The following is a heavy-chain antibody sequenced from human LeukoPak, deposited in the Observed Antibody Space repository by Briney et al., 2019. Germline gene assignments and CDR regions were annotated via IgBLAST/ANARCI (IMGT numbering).Heavy chain of an antibody. CDR1: GFTFSSYW. CDR3: ARGATYSGSYLDY. CDR2: IKQDGSEK. V-gene: IGHV3-7*01. J-gene: IGHJ4*02. Sequence: GGSLRLSCAASGFTFSSYWMSWVRQAPGKGLEWVANIKQDGSEKYYADSVKGRFTISRDNAKNSLYLQMNSLRAEDTAVYYCARGATYSGSYLDYWGQGTLVTVSS. D-gene: IGHD1-26*01.